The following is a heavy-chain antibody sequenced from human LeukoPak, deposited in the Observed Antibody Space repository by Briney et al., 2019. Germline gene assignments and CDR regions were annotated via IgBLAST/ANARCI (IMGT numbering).Heavy chain of an antibody. CDR3: ARPYYYDSRIDP. D-gene: IGHD3-22*01. V-gene: IGHV4-30-4*01. CDR1: GGSISSGDYY. Sequence: SETLSLTCTVSGGSISSGDYYWSWIRQPPGKGLEWIAYMYYSGSTYYNPSLKSRVTTSADTSKDQLSLKLSSVTAADTAVYYCARPYYYDSRIDPWGQGILVTVSS. J-gene: IGHJ5*02. CDR2: MYYSGST.